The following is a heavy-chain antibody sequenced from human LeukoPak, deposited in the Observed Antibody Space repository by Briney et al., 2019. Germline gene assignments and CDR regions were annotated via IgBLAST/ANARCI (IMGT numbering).Heavy chain of an antibody. CDR1: GGSFSGYY. D-gene: IGHD2-2*02. CDR3: ARVPKRYCSSTSCYTGGDY. Sequence: SETLSLTCAVYGGSFSGYYWSWIRQPPGKGLEWIGEINHSGSTNYNPSLKSRVTISVDTSKNQFSLKLSSVTAADTAVYYCARVPKRYCSSTSCYTGGDYWGQGTLVTVSS. V-gene: IGHV4-34*01. CDR2: INHSGST. J-gene: IGHJ4*02.